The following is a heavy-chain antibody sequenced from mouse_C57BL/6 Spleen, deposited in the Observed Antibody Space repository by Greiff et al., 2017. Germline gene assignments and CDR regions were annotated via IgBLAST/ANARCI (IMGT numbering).Heavy chain of an antibody. CDR2: INPDYGTT. Sequence: VQLKESGPELVKPGASVKISCKASGYSFTDYNMNWVKQSNGKSLEWIGVINPDYGTTRYNQKFKGKATLTVDQSSYTAYMQLNSLTSEDSAVYYCAREGVYGSEPYFAYWGQGTLVTVSA. CDR3: AREGVYGSEPYFAY. V-gene: IGHV1-39*01. J-gene: IGHJ3*01. D-gene: IGHD1-1*01. CDR1: GYSFTDYN.